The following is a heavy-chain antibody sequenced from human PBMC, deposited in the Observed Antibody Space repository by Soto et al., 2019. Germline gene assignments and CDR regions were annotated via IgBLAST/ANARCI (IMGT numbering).Heavy chain of an antibody. CDR2: IDPSDSYT. J-gene: IGHJ6*02. V-gene: IGHV5-10-1*01. CDR3: ARREVTAPPNSSYYGMAV. CDR1: GYSFTSYW. Sequence: PGESLKISCKGSGYSFTSYWISWVRQMPGKGLEWMGRIDPSDSYTSYSPSFQGHVTISADKSISTAYLQWSSLKASDTAMYYCARREVTAPPNSSYYGMAVWGQGTTVTVSS. D-gene: IGHD2-21*02.